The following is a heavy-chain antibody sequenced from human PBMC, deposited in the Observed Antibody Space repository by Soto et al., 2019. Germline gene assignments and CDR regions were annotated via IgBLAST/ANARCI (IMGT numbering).Heavy chain of an antibody. CDR2: ISTDGSIT. Sequence: EVQLVESGGGLVQPGGSLSLSCAASGFTFSSYWMHWVRHASGKGLVWVSRISTDGSITTYADSVKGRFTISRDNAKNTLYLQMNSLRAEDTAVYYCARGGAHTAMANEYWGQGALVTVSS. J-gene: IGHJ4*02. V-gene: IGHV3-74*01. CDR3: ARGGAHTAMANEY. D-gene: IGHD5-18*01. CDR1: GFTFSSYW.